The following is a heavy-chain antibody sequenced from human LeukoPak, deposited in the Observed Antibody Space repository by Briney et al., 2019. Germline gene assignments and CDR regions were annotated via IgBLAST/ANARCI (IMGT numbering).Heavy chain of an antibody. CDR2: ISSSSSYI. Sequence: NSGGSLRLSCAASGFTFSSYSMNWVRQAPGKGLEWVSSISSSSSYIYYADSVKGRFTISRDNAKNSLYLQMNSLRVEDTAVYYCARKLMFWDQQQLVGGLDPWGQGTLVTVSS. CDR1: GFTFSSYS. J-gene: IGHJ5*02. V-gene: IGHV3-21*01. D-gene: IGHD6-13*01. CDR3: ARKLMFWDQQQLVGGLDP.